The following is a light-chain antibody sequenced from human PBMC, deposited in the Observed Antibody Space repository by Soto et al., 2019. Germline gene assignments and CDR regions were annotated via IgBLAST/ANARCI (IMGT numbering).Light chain of an antibody. J-gene: IGKJ2*01. Sequence: DIQMTQSPSTLSASVGDRVTITCRASQSINNWLAWYQQKPGKAPKLLIYKGSSLQSGVPSRFSGSASGTEFTLTISSLQPDDFATYYCQQYNSYPYTFGQETKLDIK. CDR3: QQYNSYPYT. CDR1: QSINNW. CDR2: KGS. V-gene: IGKV1-5*03.